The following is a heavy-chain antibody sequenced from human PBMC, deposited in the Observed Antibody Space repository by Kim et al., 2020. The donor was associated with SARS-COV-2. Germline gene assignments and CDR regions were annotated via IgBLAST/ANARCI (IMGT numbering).Heavy chain of an antibody. D-gene: IGHD6-19*01. Sequence: GGSLRLSCAASGFTFSDYYMSWIRQAPGKGLEWVSYISSSGSTIYYADSVKGRFTISRDNAKNSLYLQMNSLRAADTAVYYCARSPVKAEQWLVRGYVDYWGQGTLVTVSS. J-gene: IGHJ4*02. V-gene: IGHV3-11*04. CDR1: GFTFSDYY. CDR3: ARSPVKAEQWLVRGYVDY. CDR2: ISSSGSTI.